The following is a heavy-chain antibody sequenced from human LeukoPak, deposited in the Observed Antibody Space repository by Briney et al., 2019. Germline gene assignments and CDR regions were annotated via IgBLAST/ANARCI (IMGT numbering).Heavy chain of an antibody. CDR3: ARAPLWGCSSTSCYVWFDP. J-gene: IGHJ5*02. D-gene: IGHD2-2*01. Sequence: ASXKVSCKASGYTFTNYGVSWVGQAPGQGLEWMAWINTYNVNTNYAQILHGRVTVPTDTSTRTAYMELRILTSDDTAVYYCARAPLWGCSSTSCYVWFDPWGQGTLVTVSS. CDR2: INTYNVNT. V-gene: IGHV1-18*01. CDR1: GYTFTNYG.